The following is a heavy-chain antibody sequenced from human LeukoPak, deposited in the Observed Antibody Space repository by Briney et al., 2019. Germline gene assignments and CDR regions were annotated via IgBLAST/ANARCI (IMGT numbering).Heavy chain of an antibody. CDR3: ARERRYNWNDDY. D-gene: IGHD1-1*01. CDR1: GGSISSYY. J-gene: IGHJ4*02. V-gene: IGHV4-59*01. CDR2: IYYSGST. Sequence: PSETLSLTCTVSGGSISSYYWSWIRQPPGKGLEWIGYIYYSGSTNYNTSLKSRVTISVDTSKNQFSLKLSSVTAADTAVYYCARERRYNWNDDYWGQGTLVTVSS.